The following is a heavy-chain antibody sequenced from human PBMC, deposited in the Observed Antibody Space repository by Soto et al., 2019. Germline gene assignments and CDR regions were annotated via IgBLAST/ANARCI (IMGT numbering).Heavy chain of an antibody. V-gene: IGHV3-48*02. J-gene: IGHJ4*02. Sequence: GGSLRLSCAVSGLTFSSYSFNWVRQTPGKGLEWISHISGGSDIIYYADSVKGRFTISKDNAKNALFLQMNSLRDDDTALYYCARGGGSYRNWGQGTLVTVSS. CDR3: ARGGGSYRN. CDR2: ISGGSDII. CDR1: GLTFSSYS. D-gene: IGHD1-26*01.